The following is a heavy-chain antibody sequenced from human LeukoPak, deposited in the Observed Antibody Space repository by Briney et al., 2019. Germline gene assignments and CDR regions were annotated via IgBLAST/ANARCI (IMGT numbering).Heavy chain of an antibody. V-gene: IGHV1-24*01. J-gene: IGHJ5*02. Sequence: ASVKVSCKVSGYTLTELSMHWVRQAPGKGLEWMGGFDPEDGETIYAQKFQGRVTMTEDTSTDTAYMELSSLRSEDTAVYYCARDTTEIAAALFGSYWFDPWGQGTLVTVSS. CDR1: GYTLTELS. CDR2: FDPEDGET. CDR3: ARDTTEIAAALFGSYWFDP. D-gene: IGHD6-13*01.